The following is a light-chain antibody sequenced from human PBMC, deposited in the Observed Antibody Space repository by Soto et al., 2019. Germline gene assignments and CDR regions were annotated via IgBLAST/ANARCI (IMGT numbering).Light chain of an antibody. V-gene: IGKV2-30*01. Sequence: VVMTQSPLSLPVTLGQPASISCRSSQSLVYSDGNTYLNWFQQRPGQSPRRLIYKVSNRDSGVPDRFSGSGSGTDFTLKISRVEAEDVGVYYCMQALQTPRTFGQGTKVDI. J-gene: IGKJ1*01. CDR3: MQALQTPRT. CDR2: KVS. CDR1: QSLVYSDGNTY.